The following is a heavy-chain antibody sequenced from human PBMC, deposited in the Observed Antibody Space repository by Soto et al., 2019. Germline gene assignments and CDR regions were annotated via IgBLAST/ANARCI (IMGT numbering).Heavy chain of an antibody. D-gene: IGHD2-15*01. V-gene: IGHV4-30-4*01. CDR3: ARRPQDCSGGRCYLYFHH. CDR1: GGSISSGDYY. J-gene: IGHJ1*01. CDR2: IYYSGST. Sequence: QVQLQESGPGLVKPSQTLSLTCTVSGGSISSGDYYWSWIRQPPGKGLEWIGYIYYSGSTYYNPSRKSRVTISVDTSKNQFSLKLSSVTAADTAVYYCARRPQDCSGGRCYLYFHHWGQGTLVTVSS.